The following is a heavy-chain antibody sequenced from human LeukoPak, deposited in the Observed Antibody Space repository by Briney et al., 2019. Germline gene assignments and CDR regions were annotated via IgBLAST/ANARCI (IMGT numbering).Heavy chain of an antibody. CDR2: IYYSGST. V-gene: IGHV4-30-4*07. Sequence: PSQTLSLTCVVSGGSISSGGYSWSWIRQPPGKGLEWIGYIYYSGSTYYNPSLKSRVTISVDTSKNQFSLKLSSVTAADTAVYYCARERGDMVRGVTTTRYYYYYMDVWGKGTTVTISS. CDR1: GGSISSGGYS. J-gene: IGHJ6*03. CDR3: ARERGDMVRGVTTTRYYYYYMDV. D-gene: IGHD3-10*01.